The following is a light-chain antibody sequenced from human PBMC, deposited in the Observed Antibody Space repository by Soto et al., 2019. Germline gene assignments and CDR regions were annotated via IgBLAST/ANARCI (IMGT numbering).Light chain of an antibody. CDR2: GAS. CDR3: HHYET. J-gene: IGKJ1*01. V-gene: IGKV3-20*01. Sequence: EILLTQSPDTLSLSPGERATLSCWASQSVTNSYLAWYQQKPGQAPRLLIYGASNRATGIPDRFSGSGSGTDFTLTISRLEPEDFAVYYCHHYETFGQGTKVDIK. CDR1: QSVTNSY.